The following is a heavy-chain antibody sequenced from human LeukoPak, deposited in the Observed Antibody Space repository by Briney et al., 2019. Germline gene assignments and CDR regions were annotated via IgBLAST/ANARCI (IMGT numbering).Heavy chain of an antibody. CDR3: ARDSGQQLVLGDAFDI. J-gene: IGHJ3*02. Sequence: SETLSLTCTVSGGSISSYYWSWIRQPARKGLEWIGRIYTSGSTNYNPSLKSRVTMSVDTSKNQFSLKLSSVTAADTAVYYCARDSGQQLVLGDAFDIWGQGTMVTVSS. CDR2: IYTSGST. D-gene: IGHD6-13*01. V-gene: IGHV4-4*07. CDR1: GGSISSYY.